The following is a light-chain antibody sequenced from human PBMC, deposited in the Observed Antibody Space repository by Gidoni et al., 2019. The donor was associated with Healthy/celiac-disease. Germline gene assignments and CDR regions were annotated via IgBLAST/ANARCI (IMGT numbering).Light chain of an antibody. CDR3: QQSYSTPWA. Sequence: DIQMTQSRSSLSASVGDRVTITCRASQSISSYLNWYQQKPGKAPKLLIYAASSLQSGVPSRFSGSGSGTDFTLTISSLQLEDFATYYCQQSYSTPWAFGQGTKVEIK. CDR2: AAS. CDR1: QSISSY. J-gene: IGKJ1*01. V-gene: IGKV1-39*01.